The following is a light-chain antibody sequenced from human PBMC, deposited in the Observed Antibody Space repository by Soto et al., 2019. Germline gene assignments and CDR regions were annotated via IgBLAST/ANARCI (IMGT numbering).Light chain of an antibody. Sequence: EIVMTQSPATLSVSPGERATLSCRASQSVSSKLAWYQQKPGQAPSLLIYDASTRATGIPARFSGSGSGTEFTLTISSLQSEDFAVYYCQQYNDWRTFGQGTKVEIK. CDR1: QSVSSK. J-gene: IGKJ1*01. CDR3: QQYNDWRT. V-gene: IGKV3-15*01. CDR2: DAS.